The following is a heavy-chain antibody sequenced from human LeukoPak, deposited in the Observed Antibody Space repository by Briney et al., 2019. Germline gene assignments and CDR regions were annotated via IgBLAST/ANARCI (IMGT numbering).Heavy chain of an antibody. CDR1: GGSISSSSYS. CDR3: ARPLSLGYCSGGSCYGRGAWFDR. D-gene: IGHD2-15*01. CDR2: IYYSGST. Sequence: SETLSLTCTVSGGSISSSSYSWGWIRQPPGKGLEWIGSIYYSGSTFYNPSLKSRVTISVDKSKNQFSLKLRSVTAADTAVYYCARPLSLGYCSGGSCYGRGAWFDRWGQGTLVTVSS. V-gene: IGHV4-39*07. J-gene: IGHJ5*02.